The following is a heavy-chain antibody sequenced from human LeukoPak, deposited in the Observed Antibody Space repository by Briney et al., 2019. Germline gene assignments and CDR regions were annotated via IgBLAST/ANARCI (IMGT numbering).Heavy chain of an antibody. J-gene: IGHJ4*02. CDR3: ATYLAAAGLSAFDY. Sequence: PSQTLSLTCTVSGGSISSGSYYWSWIRQPAGKGLEWIGRIYTSGSTNYNPSLKSRVTISVDTSKNQFSLKLSSVTAADTAVYYCATYLAAAGLSAFDYWGQGTLVTVSS. D-gene: IGHD6-13*01. CDR2: IYTSGST. CDR1: GGSISSGSYY. V-gene: IGHV4-61*02.